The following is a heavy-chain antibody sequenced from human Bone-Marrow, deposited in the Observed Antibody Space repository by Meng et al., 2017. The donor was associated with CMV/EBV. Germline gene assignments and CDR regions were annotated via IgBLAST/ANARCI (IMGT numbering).Heavy chain of an antibody. CDR2: IYYSGST. Sequence: LRLSCAVYGGSFSGYYWSWIRQPPGKGLEWIGYIYYSGSTYYNPSLKSRVTISVDTSKNQFSLKLSSVTAADTAVYYCARLRWPNYGMDVWGQGTTVTVSS. CDR3: ARLRWPNYGMDV. D-gene: IGHD4-23*01. CDR1: GGSFSGYY. V-gene: IGHV4-30-4*08. J-gene: IGHJ6*02.